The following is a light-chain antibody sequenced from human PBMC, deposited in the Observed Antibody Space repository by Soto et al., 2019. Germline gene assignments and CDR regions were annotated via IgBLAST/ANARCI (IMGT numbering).Light chain of an antibody. V-gene: IGKV1-39*01. J-gene: IGKJ1*01. Sequence: DIQMTQSPSSLSASIGDRVTIACRASQSIRGYLNWYQQIPGKAPKLLIYAAFNLQSGVPSRFSGSGSGTDFTLTISSLQPEDFATYYCRQSFSSTWTFAQGTKVEIK. CDR3: RQSFSSTWT. CDR2: AAF. CDR1: QSIRGY.